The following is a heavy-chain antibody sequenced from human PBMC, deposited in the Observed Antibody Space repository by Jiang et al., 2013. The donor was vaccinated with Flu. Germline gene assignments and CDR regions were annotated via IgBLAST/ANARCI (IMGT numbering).Heavy chain of an antibody. CDR2: ISAYNGNT. Sequence: SGAEVKKPGASVKVSCKASGYTFTSYGISWVRQAPGQGLEWMGWISAYNGNTNYAQKFQGRVTITRDTSASTGYMELRGLSFEDTAIYYCTRDPRGVQGNSDYWGQGTLVTVSS. CDR3: TRDPRGVQGNSDY. J-gene: IGHJ4*02. CDR1: GYTFTSYG. V-gene: IGHV1-18*01. D-gene: IGHD3-10*01.